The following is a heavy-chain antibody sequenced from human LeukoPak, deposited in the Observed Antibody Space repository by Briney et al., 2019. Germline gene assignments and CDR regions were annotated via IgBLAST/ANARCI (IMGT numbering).Heavy chain of an antibody. CDR2: ISSNGGST. V-gene: IGHV3-64*01. CDR3: ARTGYSSSCDY. J-gene: IGHJ4*02. CDR1: GFTFSSYA. D-gene: IGHD6-13*01. Sequence: GGSLRLSCAASGFTFSSYAMHWVRQAPGRGLEYVSAISSNGGSTYYANSVKGRFTISRDNSKNTLYLQMGSLRAEDTAVYYCARTGYSSSCDYWGQGTLVTVSS.